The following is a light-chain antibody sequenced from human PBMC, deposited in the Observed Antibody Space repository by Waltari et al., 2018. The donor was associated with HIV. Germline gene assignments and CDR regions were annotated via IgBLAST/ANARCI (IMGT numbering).Light chain of an antibody. J-gene: IGLJ1*01. CDR1: SSDVGGYNY. Sequence: QSALTQPASVSGSPGQSITISCTGTSSDVGGYNYVSWYQPHPGKAPKLMIYEVSNRPSGVSNRFSGSKSGNTASLTISGLQAEDEADYYCSSYTSSTFYVFGTGTKVTVL. V-gene: IGLV2-14*01. CDR2: EVS. CDR3: SSYTSSTFYV.